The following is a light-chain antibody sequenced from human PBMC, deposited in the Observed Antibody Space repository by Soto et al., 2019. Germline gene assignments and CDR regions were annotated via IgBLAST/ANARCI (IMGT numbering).Light chain of an antibody. CDR2: GAS. CDR3: QQYGSSPQT. Sequence: ESVLTQSPGTLSLSPGERATLSCRASQSVSSNHLAWYQQKRGQPPRLLIYGASSRATGTPGRFSGSGSGTDSTLTITRREPEDFAVYYCQQYGSSPQTFGQGTKVEIK. V-gene: IGKV3-20*01. CDR1: QSVSSNH. J-gene: IGKJ1*01.